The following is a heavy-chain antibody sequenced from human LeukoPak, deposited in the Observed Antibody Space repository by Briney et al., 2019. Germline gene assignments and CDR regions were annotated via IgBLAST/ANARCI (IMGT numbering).Heavy chain of an antibody. Sequence: EASVKVSCKASGYTFTGYYMHWVRQAPGQGLEWMGWINPNSGGTNYAQKFQGRVTMTKDTSITTAYMELSRLRSDDTAVYYCARVESSTAFDYLDYWGQGTLVTVSS. D-gene: IGHD2-15*01. CDR1: GYTFTGYY. J-gene: IGHJ4*02. CDR3: ARVESSTAFDYLDY. V-gene: IGHV1-2*02. CDR2: INPNSGGT.